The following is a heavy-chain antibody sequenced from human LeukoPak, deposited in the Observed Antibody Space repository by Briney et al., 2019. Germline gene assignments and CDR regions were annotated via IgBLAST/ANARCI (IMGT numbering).Heavy chain of an antibody. CDR1: GGTFSSYA. Sequence: ASVKVSCKASGGTFSSYAISWVRQAPGQGLEWMGGIIPTFGTANYAQKFQGRVTITADESTSTAYMELSSLRSEDTAVYYCARGHGDYDNWFDPWGQGTLVTVSS. J-gene: IGHJ5*02. V-gene: IGHV1-69*13. CDR2: IIPTFGTA. CDR3: ARGHGDYDNWFDP. D-gene: IGHD4-17*01.